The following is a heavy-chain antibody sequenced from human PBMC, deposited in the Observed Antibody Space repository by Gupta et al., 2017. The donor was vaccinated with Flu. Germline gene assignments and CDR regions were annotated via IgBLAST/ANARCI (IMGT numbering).Heavy chain of an antibody. J-gene: IGHJ6*02. CDR2: ISAYNGNI. CDR1: GYSVSSFI. D-gene: IGHD3-16*01. CDR3: ARSGGYYGMDA. V-gene: IGHV1-18*01. Sequence: QIQLVQSGGEVKKPGASVKVSCKASGYSVSSFITSWVRQAPGQGLEWMGWISAYNGNINYAQKFQGRVTVTTDTSTSTAYMELRSLRSDDTGVYYCARSGGYYGMDAWGQGTTLTVS.